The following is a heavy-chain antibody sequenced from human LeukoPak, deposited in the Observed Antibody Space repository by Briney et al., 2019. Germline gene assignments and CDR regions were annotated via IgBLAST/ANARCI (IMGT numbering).Heavy chain of an antibody. Sequence: QPGESLRLSCVGSGFPFSSYNMNWVRQAPGKGLEWVSYISSSSSSIYYADSVKGRFTISRDNAKNSLYLQMNSLRDEDTAVYSCARAMYYFEYWGQGTLVTVSS. CDR1: GFPFSSYN. V-gene: IGHV3-48*02. CDR2: ISSSSSSI. J-gene: IGHJ4*02. CDR3: ARAMYYFEY.